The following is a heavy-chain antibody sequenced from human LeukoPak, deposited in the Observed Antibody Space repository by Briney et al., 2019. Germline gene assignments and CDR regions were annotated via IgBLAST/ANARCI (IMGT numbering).Heavy chain of an antibody. V-gene: IGHV4-34*01. D-gene: IGHD3-16*01. J-gene: IGHJ4*02. Sequence: SETLSLTCAVYGGSFSGYYWSWIRQPPGKGLEWIGEINHSGSTNYNPSLKSRVTISVDTSKNQFSLKLSSVTAADTAVYYCARAPYTFGGVIFDYWGQGTLVTVSS. CDR1: GGSFSGYY. CDR3: ARAPYTFGGVIFDY. CDR2: INHSGST.